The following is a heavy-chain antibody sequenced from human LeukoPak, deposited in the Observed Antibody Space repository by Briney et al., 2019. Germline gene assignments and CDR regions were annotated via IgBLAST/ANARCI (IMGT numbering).Heavy chain of an antibody. Sequence: SETLSLACTVSGGSVSSGSCYWSWIRQPPGKGLEWIGYIYYSGSTNYNPSLKSRVTISVDTSKNQFSLKLSSVTAADTAVYYCASEGAGTFDYWGQGTLVTVSS. D-gene: IGHD6-13*01. CDR2: IYYSGST. J-gene: IGHJ4*02. CDR1: GGSVSSGSCY. V-gene: IGHV4-61*01. CDR3: ASEGAGTFDY.